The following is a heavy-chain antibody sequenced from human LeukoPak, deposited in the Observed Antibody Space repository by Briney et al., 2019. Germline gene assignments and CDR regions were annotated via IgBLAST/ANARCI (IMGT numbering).Heavy chain of an antibody. J-gene: IGHJ4*02. Sequence: GASVKVSCKASGYTFTGYYMHWVRQAPGQGLEWMGWINPNSGGTNYAQKFQGRVTMTRDTSISTAYMELSRVRSDDTAVYYCARGREWNLYYFDYWGQGTLVTVSS. V-gene: IGHV1-2*02. CDR3: ARGREWNLYYFDY. D-gene: IGHD3-3*01. CDR1: GYTFTGYY. CDR2: INPNSGGT.